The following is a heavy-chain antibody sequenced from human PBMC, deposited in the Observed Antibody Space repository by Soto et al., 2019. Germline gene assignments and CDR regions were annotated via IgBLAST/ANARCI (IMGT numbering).Heavy chain of an antibody. J-gene: IGHJ4*02. V-gene: IGHV1-46*01. Sequence: SVKVSCKASGYIFTTYHLHWVRQAPVQGLEWMGVINPSTGSTTYAQKFQGRVTVTRDTYTNTVYVELSSLTSDDAAVYYCAGWDSSGYIDYGVQGTVVTVAS. CDR2: INPSTGST. D-gene: IGHD6-19*01. CDR3: AGWDSSGYIDY. CDR1: GYIFTTYH.